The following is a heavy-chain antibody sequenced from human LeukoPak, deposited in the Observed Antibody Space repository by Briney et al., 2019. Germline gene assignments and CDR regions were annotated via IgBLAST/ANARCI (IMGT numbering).Heavy chain of an antibody. Sequence: PGGSLRLSCAASGFTFSSYSMNWVRQAPGKGLEWVPSISSSSSYIYYADSVKGRFTISRDNAKNSLYLQMNSLRAEDTAVYYCARDLKTVTTGWFDPWGQGTLVTVSS. D-gene: IGHD4-17*01. CDR2: ISSSSSYI. CDR3: ARDLKTVTTGWFDP. CDR1: GFTFSSYS. J-gene: IGHJ5*02. V-gene: IGHV3-21*01.